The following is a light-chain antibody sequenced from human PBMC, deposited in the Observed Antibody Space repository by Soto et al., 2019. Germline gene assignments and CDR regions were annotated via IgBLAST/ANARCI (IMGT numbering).Light chain of an antibody. V-gene: IGLV2-14*01. CDR2: DVS. Sequence: QSALTQPASVSGSPGQSIAISCTGTSSDVGGYEYVSWYQQHPDKAPKIMIYDVSNRPSGVSNRFSGSKSGNTASLTISGLQAEEEADYYCSSYTSSSTYVFGTGTKVTVL. CDR3: SSYTSSSTYV. CDR1: SSDVGGYEY. J-gene: IGLJ1*01.